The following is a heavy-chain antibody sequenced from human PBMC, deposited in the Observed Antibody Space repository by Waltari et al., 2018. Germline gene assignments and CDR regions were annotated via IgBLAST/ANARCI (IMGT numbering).Heavy chain of an antibody. CDR3: ARLHPYDSSGYLDY. CDR1: GRSFSGYS. CDR2: INHSGST. J-gene: IGHJ4*02. D-gene: IGHD3-22*01. Sequence: QVQLQQWCAGLLKPSETLSLTCAVYGRSFSGYSWSWIRQPPGNGLEWRGEINHSGSTNHTPAPKSRVTISVETSKNQFSLNLSSVTAADTAVYYCARLHPYDSSGYLDYWGQGTLVTVSS. V-gene: IGHV4-34*01.